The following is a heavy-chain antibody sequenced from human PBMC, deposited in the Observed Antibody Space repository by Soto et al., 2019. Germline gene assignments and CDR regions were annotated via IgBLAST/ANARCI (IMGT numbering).Heavy chain of an antibody. CDR2: IYSGGST. CDR1: GFTVSSNY. V-gene: IGHV3-53*04. Sequence: GGSLRLSCAASGFTVSSNYMSWVRQAPGKGLEWVSVIYSGGSTYYADSVKGRFTISRHNSKNTLYLQMNSLRAEDTAVYYCARGRAGGYCSGGSCLEAFDIWGQGTMVTVSS. D-gene: IGHD2-15*01. CDR3: ARGRAGGYCSGGSCLEAFDI. J-gene: IGHJ3*02.